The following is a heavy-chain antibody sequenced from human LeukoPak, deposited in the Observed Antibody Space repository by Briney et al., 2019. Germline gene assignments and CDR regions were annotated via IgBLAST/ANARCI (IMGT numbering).Heavy chain of an antibody. J-gene: IGHJ4*02. D-gene: IGHD3-22*01. V-gene: IGHV4-31*03. Sequence: PSQTLSLTCTVSGGSISSGGDYWSWIRQHPGKGLEWIGYIYYSGSTYYNPSLKIRVTISVETSKNQFSLKLSSVTAADSAVYYCARAYDSSGYFDYWGLGTLVTVSS. CDR2: IYYSGST. CDR1: GGSISSGGDY. CDR3: ARAYDSSGYFDY.